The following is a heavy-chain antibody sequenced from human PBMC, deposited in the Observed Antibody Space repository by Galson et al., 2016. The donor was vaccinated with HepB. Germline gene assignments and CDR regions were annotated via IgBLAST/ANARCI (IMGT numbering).Heavy chain of an antibody. D-gene: IGHD1-14*01. J-gene: IGHJ4*02. V-gene: IGHV3-23*01. CDR2: LSRSGDST. CDR3: VKNQYHERRDFDY. CDR1: GFSFSDST. Sequence: SLRLSCAASGFSFSDSTMHWVRQASGKGLEWVSTLSRSGDSTSYADSVQGRFTISRDNSKNTLYLLLNSPRAEDTAVYYCVKNQYHERRDFDYWGQGTLVTVSS.